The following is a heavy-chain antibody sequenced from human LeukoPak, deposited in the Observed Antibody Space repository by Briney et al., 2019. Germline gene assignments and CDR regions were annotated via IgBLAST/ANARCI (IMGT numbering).Heavy chain of an antibody. V-gene: IGHV1-2*02. CDR2: INPNTGGT. Sequence: GASVRVSCKASGYTFTGYYVHWVRQAPGQGPEWMGWINPNTGGTFSAQNFQGRVTMARDTSISTAYMNLNQLTSDDTAIYYCARRTTAIDYWGQGTLVTVSS. D-gene: IGHD1-1*01. CDR3: ARRTTAIDY. CDR1: GYTFTGYY. J-gene: IGHJ4*02.